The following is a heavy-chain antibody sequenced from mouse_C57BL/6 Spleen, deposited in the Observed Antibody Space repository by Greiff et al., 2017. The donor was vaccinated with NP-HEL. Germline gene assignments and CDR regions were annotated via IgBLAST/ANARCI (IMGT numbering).Heavy chain of an antibody. Sequence: QVQLQQPGAELVKPGASVKLSCKASGYTFTSYWMHWVKQRPGQGLEWIGMIHPTSGSTNYNEKFKSKAKLTVAKSSSTAYMQLSSLTADDSAVYYCARRSITTVVATGDYFDYWGQGTTLTVSS. CDR1: GYTFTSYW. CDR2: IHPTSGST. D-gene: IGHD1-1*01. CDR3: ARRSITTVVATGDYFDY. J-gene: IGHJ2*01. V-gene: IGHV1-64*01.